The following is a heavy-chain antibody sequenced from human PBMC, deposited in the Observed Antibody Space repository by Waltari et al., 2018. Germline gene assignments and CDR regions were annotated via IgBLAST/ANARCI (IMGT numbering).Heavy chain of an antibody. CDR2: INWNSDSI. V-gene: IGHV3-9*01. D-gene: IGHD3-22*01. Sequence: EVQLLESGGGLVHPGRSLRLSCAASGFTFDDCAITLVRHAPGKGLEWVAGINWNSDSIGYGDSVKGRFTISRDNARNSLYLQMKSLTTEDTAVYYCLKKNDEVYDRNGLVYDAFDVWGQGTMVTVST. CDR1: GFTFDDCA. J-gene: IGHJ3*01. CDR3: LKKNDEVYDRNGLVYDAFDV.